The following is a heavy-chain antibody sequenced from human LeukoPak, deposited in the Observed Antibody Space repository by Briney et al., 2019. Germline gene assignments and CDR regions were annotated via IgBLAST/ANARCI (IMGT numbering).Heavy chain of an antibody. CDR1: GGSISSGSYY. D-gene: IGHD3-16*01. Sequence: PSETLSLTCTVSGGSISSGSYYWSWIRQPAGKGPEWIGRIYTSGSTNYNPSLKSRVTISVDTSKNQFSLRLSSVTAADTAVYYCARVGSYYYYYMDVWGKGTTVTVSS. CDR3: ARVGSYYYYYMDV. J-gene: IGHJ6*03. V-gene: IGHV4-61*02. CDR2: IYTSGST.